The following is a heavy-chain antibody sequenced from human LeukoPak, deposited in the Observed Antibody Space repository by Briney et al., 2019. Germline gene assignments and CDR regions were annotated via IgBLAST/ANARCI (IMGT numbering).Heavy chain of an antibody. J-gene: IGHJ4*02. V-gene: IGHV3-7*01. CDR1: GFAFSSYW. D-gene: IGHD6-19*01. Sequence: GGSLRLSCAASGFAFSSYWMTWVRQAPGKGLEWVANIKPDGSGKNYVDSVKGRLTISRDNAKSSLYLQMKGLRVEDTAVYYCSSQPAVLDLDCWGQGTLVTVSS. CDR2: IKPDGSGK. CDR3: SSQPAVLDLDC.